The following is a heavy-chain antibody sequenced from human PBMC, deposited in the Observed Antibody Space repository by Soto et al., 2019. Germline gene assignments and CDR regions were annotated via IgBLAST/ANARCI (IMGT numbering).Heavy chain of an antibody. CDR3: ARHRLATHINWKKYYSYGLDV. D-gene: IGHD1-20*01. CDR2: IYYSGST. Sequence: SETLSLTCTVSGGSISSSSYYWGWIRQPPGKGLEWIGSIYYSGSTYYNPSLKSRVTISVDTSKNQFSLKLSSVTAADTAVYYCARHRLATHINWKKYYSYGLDVWGQGTTVTVSS. V-gene: IGHV4-39*01. J-gene: IGHJ6*02. CDR1: GGSISSSSYY.